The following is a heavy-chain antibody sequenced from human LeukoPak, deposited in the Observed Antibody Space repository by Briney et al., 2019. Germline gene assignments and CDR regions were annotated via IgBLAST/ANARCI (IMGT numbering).Heavy chain of an antibody. J-gene: IGHJ4*02. CDR3: ARAIRYFDHFDY. D-gene: IGHD3-9*01. CDR1: GYTFTSYY. Sequence: ASVKVSCKASGYTFTSYYMHWVRQAPGQGLEWMGWINPNSGGTNYAQKFQGRVTMTRDTSISTAYMELSRLRSDDTAVYYCARAIRYFDHFDYWGQGTLVTVSS. CDR2: INPNSGGT. V-gene: IGHV1-2*02.